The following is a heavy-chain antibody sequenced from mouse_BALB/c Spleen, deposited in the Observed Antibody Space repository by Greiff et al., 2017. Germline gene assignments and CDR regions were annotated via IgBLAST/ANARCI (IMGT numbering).Heavy chain of an antibody. CDR1: GFTFSSFG. CDR3: ARYYDGYYVGFDY. V-gene: IGHV5-17*02. CDR2: ISSGSSTI. D-gene: IGHD2-3*01. J-gene: IGHJ3*01. Sequence: EVMLVESGGGLVQPGGSRKLSCAASGFTFSSFGMHWVRQAPEKGLEWVAYISSGSSTIYYADTVKGRFTISRDNPKNTLFLQMTSLRSEDTAMYYCARYYDGYYVGFDYWGQGTLVTVSA.